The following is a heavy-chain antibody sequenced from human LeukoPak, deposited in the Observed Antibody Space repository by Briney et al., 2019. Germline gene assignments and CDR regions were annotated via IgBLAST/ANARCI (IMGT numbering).Heavy chain of an antibody. Sequence: GGSLRLSCAASRFTFSSYSMNWVRQAPGKGLEWVSAISGSGGITYYPDSEKGRFTVSRDNSKSTLYLQMNSLRAEDTAIYYCAKRLPFYYDYWGQGTLVTVSS. D-gene: IGHD5-18*01. J-gene: IGHJ4*02. V-gene: IGHV3-23*01. CDR2: ISGSGGIT. CDR3: AKRLPFYYDY. CDR1: RFTFSSYS.